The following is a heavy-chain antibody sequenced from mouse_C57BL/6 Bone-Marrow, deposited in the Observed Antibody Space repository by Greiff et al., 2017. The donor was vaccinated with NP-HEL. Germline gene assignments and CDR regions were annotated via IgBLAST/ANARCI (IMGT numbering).Heavy chain of an antibody. CDR2: IYPGSGNT. CDR1: GYTFTDYY. V-gene: IGHV1-76*01. CDR3: ARCYGSSFYWYFDV. J-gene: IGHJ1*03. D-gene: IGHD1-1*01. Sequence: QVQLQQSGAELVRPGASVKLSCKASGYTFTDYYINWVKQRPGQGLEWIARIYPGSGNTYYNEKFKGKATLTAEKSSSTAYMQLSSLTSEDSAVYFCARCYGSSFYWYFDVWGTGTTVTVSS.